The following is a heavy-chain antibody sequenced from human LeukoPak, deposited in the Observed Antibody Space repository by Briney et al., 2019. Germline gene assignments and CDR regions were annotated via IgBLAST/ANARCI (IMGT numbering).Heavy chain of an antibody. CDR3: ARGTYDSSGYPPPGWYFDL. CDR1: GGSFSGYY. CDR2: IYYSGST. D-gene: IGHD3-22*01. V-gene: IGHV4-59*01. Sequence: SETLSLTCAVYGGSFSGYYWGWIRQPPGKGLEWIGSIYYSGSTNYNPSLKSRVTISVETSKNQFSLKLSSVTAADTAVYYCARGTYDSSGYPPPGWYFDLWGRGTLVTVSS. J-gene: IGHJ2*01.